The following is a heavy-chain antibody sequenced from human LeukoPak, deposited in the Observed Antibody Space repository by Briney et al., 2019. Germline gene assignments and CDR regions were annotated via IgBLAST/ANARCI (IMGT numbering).Heavy chain of an antibody. CDR1: GFTFSSYG. CDR2: ISYDGSNK. Sequence: GGSLRLSCAASGFTFSSYGMHWVRQAPGKGLEWVAVISYDGSNKYYADSVKGRFTISRDNSKNTLYLQMNNLRAEDTAVYYCAKGDPLGGYVSAFDIWGQGTMVTVSS. J-gene: IGHJ3*02. D-gene: IGHD3-22*01. V-gene: IGHV3-30*18. CDR3: AKGDPLGGYVSAFDI.